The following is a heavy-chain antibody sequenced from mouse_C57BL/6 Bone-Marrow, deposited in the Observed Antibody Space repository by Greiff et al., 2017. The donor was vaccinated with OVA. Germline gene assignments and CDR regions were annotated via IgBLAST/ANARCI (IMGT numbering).Heavy chain of an antibody. CDR1: GYAFSSSW. CDR2: IYPGDGDT. D-gene: IGHD4-1*01. V-gene: IGHV1-82*01. Sequence: VQLQQSGPELVKPGASVKISCKASGYAFSSSWMNWVKQRPGKGLEWIGRIYPGDGDTNYNGKFKGKATLTADKYYSTAYMQLSSLTSEDSAVYFCARLGRRFAYWGQGTLVTVSA. CDR3: ARLGRRFAY. J-gene: IGHJ3*01.